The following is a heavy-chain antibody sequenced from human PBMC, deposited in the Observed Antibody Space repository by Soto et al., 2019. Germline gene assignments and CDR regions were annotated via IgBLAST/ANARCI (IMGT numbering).Heavy chain of an antibody. CDR3: AKPILGWSGYSHFDY. D-gene: IGHD3-3*01. CDR1: GFTFSSYG. J-gene: IGHJ4*02. V-gene: IGHV3-30*18. CDR2: ISYDGSNK. Sequence: QVQLVESGGGVVQPGRSLRLSCAASGFTFSSYGMHWVRQAPGKGLEWVAVISYDGSNKYYADSVKGRFTISRDNSKNTLYLQMNSLRAEDTAVYYCAKPILGWSGYSHFDYWGQGTLVTVSS.